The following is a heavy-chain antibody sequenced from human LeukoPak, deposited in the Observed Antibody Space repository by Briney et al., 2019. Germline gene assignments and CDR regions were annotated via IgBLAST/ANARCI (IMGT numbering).Heavy chain of an antibody. D-gene: IGHD4-23*01. CDR1: GFTFSSYE. CDR3: ARDSYYGGTQDY. J-gene: IGHJ4*02. Sequence: GGSLRLSCAASGFTFSSYEMNWVRQAPGKGLEWLPYICYTGSNKYYADSVKGRFTISRDNAKNSLYLQMNSLRAEDTAVYYCARDSYYGGTQDYWGQGTLVTVSS. CDR2: ICYTGSNK. V-gene: IGHV3-48*03.